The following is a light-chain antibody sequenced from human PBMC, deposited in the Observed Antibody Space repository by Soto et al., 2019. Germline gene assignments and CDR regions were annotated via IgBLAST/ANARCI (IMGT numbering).Light chain of an antibody. CDR3: QQYGKSYIT. CDR1: QSVISSY. CDR2: GAS. V-gene: IGKV3-20*01. Sequence: EIVLTQSPDTLSLSPGERATLSCRTSQSVISSYLAWYQQKPVQAPRLLISGASSRATGIPDRFSGSGSGTDFTLTISILEPEDFAVYDCQQYGKSYITFGQGTRLEIK. J-gene: IGKJ5*01.